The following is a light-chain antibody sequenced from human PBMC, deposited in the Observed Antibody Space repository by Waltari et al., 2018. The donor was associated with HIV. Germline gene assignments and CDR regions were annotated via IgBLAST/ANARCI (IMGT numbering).Light chain of an antibody. CDR3: QQYKNWPRT. CDR2: DAS. V-gene: IGKV3D-15*01. J-gene: IGKJ4*01. CDR1: QSVSTS. Sequence: ELVMTQSPGRLFVSPGEVARLSCRASQSVSTSFAWYQQKPGQTPPLIVYDASTRATGVPDRFSGGGSGTDFTLTISSLQSEVFVVYYCQQYKNWPRTFGGGTKVETK.